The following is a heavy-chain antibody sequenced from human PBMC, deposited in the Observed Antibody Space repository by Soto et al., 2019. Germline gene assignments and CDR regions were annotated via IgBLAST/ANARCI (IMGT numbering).Heavy chain of an antibody. CDR2: INHGGST. V-gene: IGHV4-34*01. D-gene: IGHD3-22*01. CDR3: ARGPEYYYGGSGYVDY. J-gene: IGHJ4*02. CDR1: GGSFSGYI. Sequence: SETLSLTCAVYGGSFSGYIWTWIRQAPGKGLEWIGEINHGGSTSYNPSLKSRVTMSLDTSKKQISLKLTSATAADTSVYYCARGPEYYYGGSGYVDYWGQGTLVTVS.